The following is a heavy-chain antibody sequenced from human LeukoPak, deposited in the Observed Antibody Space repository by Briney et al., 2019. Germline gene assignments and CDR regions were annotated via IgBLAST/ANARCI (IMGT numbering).Heavy chain of an antibody. D-gene: IGHD1-26*01. J-gene: IGHJ4*02. CDR3: AIRYSGSYNDY. CDR1: GYSFNSYW. Sequence: GESLKISCKGSGYSFNSYWIGWVRQMPGKGLELMGIIYPGDSDTRYRPSFQGQVTISADKSISTAYLQWSGLKASDTAMYYCAIRYSGSYNDYWGQGTQVTVSS. V-gene: IGHV5-51*01. CDR2: IYPGDSDT.